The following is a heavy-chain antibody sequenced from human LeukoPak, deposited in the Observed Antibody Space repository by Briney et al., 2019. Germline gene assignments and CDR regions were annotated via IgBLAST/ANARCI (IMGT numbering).Heavy chain of an antibody. J-gene: IGHJ6*03. V-gene: IGHV4-31*03. CDR3: ARVVGLNSSGRWRYYYMDV. Sequence: SETLSLTCTVSGGSISSSGYYWSWIRQNPGKGLEWIGYIYDSGSTYYNPSLKSRVTISVDTSKNQFSLKLTSVTAADTALYYCARVVGLNSSGRWRYYYMDVWGKGTTVTVSS. CDR1: GGSISSSGYY. CDR2: IYDSGST. D-gene: IGHD6-19*01.